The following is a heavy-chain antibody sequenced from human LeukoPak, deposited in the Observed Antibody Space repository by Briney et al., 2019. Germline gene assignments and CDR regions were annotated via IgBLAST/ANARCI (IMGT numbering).Heavy chain of an antibody. Sequence: PSETLSLTCAVYGGSFSGYYWSWIRQPPGKGLEGIGYIYYSGSTNYNPSLKSRVTISVDTSKNQFSLKLSSVTAADTAVYYCAKDMVRGVPPSYYFYMDVWGKGTTVTISS. V-gene: IGHV4-59*01. CDR1: GGSFSGYY. J-gene: IGHJ6*03. D-gene: IGHD3-10*01. CDR3: AKDMVRGVPPSYYFYMDV. CDR2: IYYSGST.